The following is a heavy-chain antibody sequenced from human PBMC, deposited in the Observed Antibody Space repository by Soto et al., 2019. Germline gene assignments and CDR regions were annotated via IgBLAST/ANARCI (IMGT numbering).Heavy chain of an antibody. V-gene: IGHV4-30-2*01. J-gene: IGHJ6*02. D-gene: IGHD3-3*01. CDR2: IYHSGST. Sequence: SETLSLTCAVSGGSISSGGYSWSWIRQPPGKGLEWIGYIYHSGSTYYNPSLKSRVTISVDRSKNQFSLKLSSVTAADTAVYYCASFTILKGMDVWGQGTTVNVSS. CDR1: GGSISSGGYS. CDR3: ASFTILKGMDV.